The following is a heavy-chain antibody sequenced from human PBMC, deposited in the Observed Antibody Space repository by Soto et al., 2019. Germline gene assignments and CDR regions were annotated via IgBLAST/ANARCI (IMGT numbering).Heavy chain of an antibody. Sequence: QVQLQESGPGLVKPSETLSLTCDVSGDYINEFYWSWIRQPPGEGLEWVGGMYDDGSKNYNPSLKSRLTISKDKSKSQFSLKLSSVNTADTAVYYCVGGAFSWTFEHWGQGALVSVSS. D-gene: IGHD1-1*01. CDR3: VGGAFSWTFEH. CDR1: GDYINEFY. V-gene: IGHV4-59*01. J-gene: IGHJ4*01. CDR2: MYDDGSK.